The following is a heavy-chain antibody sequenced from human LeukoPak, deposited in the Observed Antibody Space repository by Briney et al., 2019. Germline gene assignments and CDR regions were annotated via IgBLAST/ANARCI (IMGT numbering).Heavy chain of an antibody. D-gene: IGHD3-16*01. Sequence: GGSLRLFCAASGFIFSDHHMDWVRQAPGKGLEWVGRIKNRANSYTTEYAASVKGRFTISRDDSKNSLFLQMNSLKTEDTAVYYCAVRGGGDFDYWGQGTLVTVSS. CDR3: AVRGGGDFDY. CDR2: IKNRANSYTT. CDR1: GFIFSDHH. J-gene: IGHJ4*02. V-gene: IGHV3-72*01.